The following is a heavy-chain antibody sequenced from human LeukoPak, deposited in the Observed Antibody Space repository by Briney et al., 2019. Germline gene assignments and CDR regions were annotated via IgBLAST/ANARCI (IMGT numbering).Heavy chain of an antibody. J-gene: IGHJ5*02. CDR1: GGSISSSSYY. CDR2: IYYSGST. Sequence: SETLSLTRTVSGGSISSSSYYWGWIRQPPGKGLEWIGSIYYSGSTYYNPSLKSRVTISVDTSKNQFSLKLSSVTAADTAVYYCARLVITMIVVVAFDPWGQGTLVTVSS. D-gene: IGHD3-22*01. V-gene: IGHV4-39*01. CDR3: ARLVITMIVVVAFDP.